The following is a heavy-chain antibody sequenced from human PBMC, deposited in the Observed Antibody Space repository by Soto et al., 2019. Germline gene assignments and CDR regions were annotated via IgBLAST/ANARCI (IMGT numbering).Heavy chain of an antibody. Sequence: ASVKVSCKASGYTFTSYDINWVRQATGQGLEWMGWMNPNSGNTGYAQKFQGRVTMTRNTSISTAYMELSSLRSEDTAVYYCARDERLGYDILTGYYQYYFDYWGQGTLVTVSS. CDR3: ARDERLGYDILTGYYQYYFDY. CDR2: MNPNSGNT. V-gene: IGHV1-8*01. J-gene: IGHJ4*02. D-gene: IGHD3-9*01. CDR1: GYTFTSYD.